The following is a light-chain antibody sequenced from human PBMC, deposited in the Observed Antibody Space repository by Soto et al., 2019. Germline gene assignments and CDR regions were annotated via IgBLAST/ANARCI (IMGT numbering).Light chain of an antibody. CDR3: MQALQTPIT. J-gene: IGKJ5*01. Sequence: DIVMTQSPLSLPVTPGEPASISCRSSQSLLHSNGYNYLDWYLQKPGQSPQLLIYLGSNRAFGVXDXFSGSGSGTDFTLKINRVEAEDVGVYYCMQALQTPITFGQGTRLEIK. CDR1: QSLLHSNGYNY. V-gene: IGKV2-28*01. CDR2: LGS.